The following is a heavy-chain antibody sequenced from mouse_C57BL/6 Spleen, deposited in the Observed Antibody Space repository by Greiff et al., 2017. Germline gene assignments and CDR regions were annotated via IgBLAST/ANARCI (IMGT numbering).Heavy chain of an antibody. CDR1: GYTFTDYY. D-gene: IGHD2-12*01. CDR3: ARSDYSYFDY. Sequence: QVQLQQSGAELVKPGASVKISCKASGYTFTDYYINWVKQRPGQGLEWIGKIEPGSGSTYYNEKFKGKATLTADKSSSTAYMQLSSLTPEDSAVYFCARSDYSYFDYWGQGTTLTVSS. J-gene: IGHJ2*01. CDR2: IEPGSGST. V-gene: IGHV1-77*01.